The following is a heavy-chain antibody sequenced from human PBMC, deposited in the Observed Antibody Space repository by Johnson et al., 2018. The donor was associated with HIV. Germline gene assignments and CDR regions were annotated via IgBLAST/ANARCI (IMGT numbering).Heavy chain of an antibody. Sequence: QMLLVESGGGVVQPGTSLRLSCAASGFTFSSYAMHWVRQAPGKGLEWVAVISYDGSNKYYADSVKGRFTISRDNSKNTLYLQMNSLRAEDTAVDYCAKDLNYGSGPVDIWGQGTMVTVSS. D-gene: IGHD3-10*01. J-gene: IGHJ3*02. CDR2: ISYDGSNK. CDR1: GFTFSSYA. CDR3: AKDLNYGSGPVDI. V-gene: IGHV3-30-3*01.